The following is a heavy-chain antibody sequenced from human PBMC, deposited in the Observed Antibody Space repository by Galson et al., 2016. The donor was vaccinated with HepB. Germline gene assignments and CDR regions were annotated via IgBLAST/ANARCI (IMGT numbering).Heavy chain of an antibody. J-gene: IGHJ5*02. D-gene: IGHD3-22*01. V-gene: IGHV1-2*06. CDR1: GYTFTAYY. CDR3: ARAMTVIGVVGNWIDP. Sequence: SVKVSCKASGYTFTAYYIHWVRQAPGQGLEWMGRINPNNGDTNYAQKFQGRVSMTRDTSIRTAYMELSRLRFDDTAVYYCARAMTVIGVVGNWIDPWGQGTLVTVSS. CDR2: INPNNGDT.